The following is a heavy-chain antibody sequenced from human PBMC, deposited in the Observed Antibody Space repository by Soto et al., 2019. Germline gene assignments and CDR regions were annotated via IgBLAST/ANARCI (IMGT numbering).Heavy chain of an antibody. CDR2: IGTSGAGT. Sequence: EVQLLESGGGLVQPEGSLRLSCAASGFIFGNYDMSWVRLAPGKGLEWVSVIGTSGAGTYYADSVKGRFTISRDNSKDTVYLQMISLRVEDTALYMCVLHAKLTSVTANVGYYYVLDILGPGTTVTISS. CDR3: VLHAKLTSVTANVGYYYVLDI. D-gene: IGHD4-4*01. V-gene: IGHV3-23*01. J-gene: IGHJ6*02. CDR1: GFIFGNYD.